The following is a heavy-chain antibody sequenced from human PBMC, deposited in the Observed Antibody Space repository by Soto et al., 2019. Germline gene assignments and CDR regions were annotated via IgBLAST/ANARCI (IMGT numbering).Heavy chain of an antibody. J-gene: IGHJ1*01. D-gene: IGHD2-21*02. Sequence: PGGSLRLSCAASGCNFSSYGMHRVRQAPGMGVEWVEAITYDGSNKHYAASVKGRLRIPRENSTSTPYLQMNSLTAEATAVYYCAKARVVTATPKFQHWSQGTLVTGS. V-gene: IGHV3-30*18. CDR3: AKARVVTATPKFQH. CDR2: ITYDGSNK. CDR1: GCNFSSYG.